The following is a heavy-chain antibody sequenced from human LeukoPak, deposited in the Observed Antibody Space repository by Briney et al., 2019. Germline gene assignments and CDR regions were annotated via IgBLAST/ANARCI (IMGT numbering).Heavy chain of an antibody. CDR1: GFTFSSYA. J-gene: IGHJ6*02. CDR3: ARNYYDSSGYYSV. D-gene: IGHD3-22*01. Sequence: GGSLRLSCGASGFTFSSYAMSWVRQAPGKGLEWVSSISGSSGTTYYADSVKGRFTISRDNSKNTLYLQMNSLRAEDTAVYYCARNYYDSSGYYSVWGQGTTVTVSS. V-gene: IGHV3-23*01. CDR2: ISGSSGTT.